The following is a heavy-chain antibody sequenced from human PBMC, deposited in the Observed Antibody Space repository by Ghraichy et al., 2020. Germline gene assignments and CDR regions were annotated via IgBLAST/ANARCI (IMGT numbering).Heavy chain of an antibody. V-gene: IGHV1-8*02. D-gene: IGHD4-17*01. Sequence: ASVKLSCKASGYTFTSSDIDWVRQATGQGLEWMGWMNPINGNTGYAQKFQGRLTMTRDTSTNTAYMELSSLTSDDTAVYYCARGVSTVTTFWFDPWGQGTLVTVSS. CDR2: MNPINGNT. CDR3: ARGVSTVTTFWFDP. CDR1: GYTFTSSD. J-gene: IGHJ5*02.